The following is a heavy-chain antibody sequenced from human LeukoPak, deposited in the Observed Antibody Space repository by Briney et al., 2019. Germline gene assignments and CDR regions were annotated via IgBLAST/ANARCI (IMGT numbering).Heavy chain of an antibody. V-gene: IGHV3-11*01. J-gene: IGHJ4*02. CDR1: GFTFSDYY. D-gene: IGHD6-13*01. Sequence: GGSLRLSCAASGFTFSDYYMSWIRQAPGKGLEWVSYISSSGSTIYYADSVKGRFTISRDNAKNSLYLQMNSLRAEDTAVYYCARDQWIAAAVKYYFDYWGQGTLVTVSS. CDR3: ARDQWIAAAVKYYFDY. CDR2: ISSSGSTI.